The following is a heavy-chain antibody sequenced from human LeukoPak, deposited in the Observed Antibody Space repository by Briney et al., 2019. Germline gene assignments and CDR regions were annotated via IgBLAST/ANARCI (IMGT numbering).Heavy chain of an antibody. Sequence: ASVKVSCKASGYTFTGYYMHWVRQAPGQGLEWMGWINPNSGGTNCAQKFQGWVTMTRDTSISTAYMELSRLRSDDTAVYYCARGGRDEGGTPIDYWGQGTLVTVSS. CDR3: ARGGRDEGGTPIDY. D-gene: IGHD1-26*01. CDR1: GYTFTGYY. J-gene: IGHJ4*02. CDR2: INPNSGGT. V-gene: IGHV1-2*04.